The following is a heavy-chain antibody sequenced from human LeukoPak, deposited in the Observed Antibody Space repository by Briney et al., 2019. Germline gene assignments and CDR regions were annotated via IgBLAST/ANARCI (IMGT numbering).Heavy chain of an antibody. J-gene: IGHJ6*03. CDR3: GGGATGEMEYYYMDV. V-gene: IGHV1-69*04. CDR2: IIPILGIA. D-gene: IGHD3-16*01. Sequence: ASVKVSCKASGGTFSSYAISWVRQAPGQGLEWMGRIIPILGIANYAQKFQGRVTITADESTSTAYMELSSLRSEDTAVYYCGGGATGEMEYYYMDVWGKGTTVTVSS. CDR1: GGTFSSYA.